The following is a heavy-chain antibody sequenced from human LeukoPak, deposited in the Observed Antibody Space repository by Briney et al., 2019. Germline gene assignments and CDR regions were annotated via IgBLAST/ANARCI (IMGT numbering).Heavy chain of an antibody. D-gene: IGHD4-17*01. J-gene: IGHJ4*02. CDR2: IHHSGST. CDR1: SGSLSGYS. CDR3: TRQSGTVTPIDY. V-gene: IGHV4-34*01. Sequence: SETLSLTCAVSSGSLSGYSWGWIRQAPGKGLDWIGEIHHSGSTTYNSSLKNRVTISLDKPKSLFSLILTSVTAADTAVYYCTRQSGTVTPIDYWGQGILVTVSS.